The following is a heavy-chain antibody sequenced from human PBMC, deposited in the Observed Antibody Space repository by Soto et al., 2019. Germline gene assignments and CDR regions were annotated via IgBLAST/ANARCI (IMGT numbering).Heavy chain of an antibody. CDR2: ISGSGGST. D-gene: IGHD3-22*01. J-gene: IGHJ4*02. V-gene: IGHV3-23*01. CDR1: GFTFSIYA. Sequence: GGSLRLSCAASGFTFSIYAMSWVRQAPGKGLEWVSAISGSGGSTYYADSVKGRFTISRDNSKNTLYLQMNSLRAEDTAVYYCAKMWYYYDSSGYLDYWGQGTLVTVSS. CDR3: AKMWYYYDSSGYLDY.